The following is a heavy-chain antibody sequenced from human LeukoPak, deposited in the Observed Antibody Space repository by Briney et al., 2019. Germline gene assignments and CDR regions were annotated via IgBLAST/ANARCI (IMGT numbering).Heavy chain of an antibody. V-gene: IGHV4-34*01. Sequence: SETLSLTCAVYGGSFSGYYWSWIRQPPGKGLEWIGEINHSGSTNYNPSLKSRVTISVDTSKNLFSLKLSSVTAADTAVYYCAGGPHDYGDYSLGYWGQGTLVAVSS. CDR3: AGGPHDYGDYSLGY. J-gene: IGHJ4*02. CDR2: INHSGST. CDR1: GGSFSGYY. D-gene: IGHD4-17*01.